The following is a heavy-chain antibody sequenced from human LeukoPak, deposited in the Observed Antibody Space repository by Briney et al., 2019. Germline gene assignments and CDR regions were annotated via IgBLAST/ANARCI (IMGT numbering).Heavy chain of an antibody. J-gene: IGHJ4*02. CDR3: AKGHRYSGSYHFDY. D-gene: IGHD1-26*01. CDR2: ISPSGGIT. V-gene: IGHV3-23*01. CDR1: GFTFSSHG. Sequence: GGSLRLSCAASGFTFSSHGMNWVRQAPGKGLEWVSGISPSGGITYYTDSVKGRFTISRDNSKNTVSLQMNSLRGEDTAVYYCAKGHRYSGSYHFDYWGQGTLVTVSS.